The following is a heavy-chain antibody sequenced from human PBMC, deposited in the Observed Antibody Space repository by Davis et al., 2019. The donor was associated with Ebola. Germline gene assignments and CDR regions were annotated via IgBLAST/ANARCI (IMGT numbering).Heavy chain of an antibody. Sequence: SVTVSCKASGGTFSSYAISWVRQAPGQGLEWMGRIIPILGIANYAQKFQGRVTITADKSTSTAYMELSSLRSEDTAVYYCARDQLRDFYYYGSGSYTETDYWGQGTLVTVSS. J-gene: IGHJ4*02. CDR2: IIPILGIA. V-gene: IGHV1-69*04. CDR1: GGTFSSYA. CDR3: ARDQLRDFYYYGSGSYTETDY. D-gene: IGHD3-10*01.